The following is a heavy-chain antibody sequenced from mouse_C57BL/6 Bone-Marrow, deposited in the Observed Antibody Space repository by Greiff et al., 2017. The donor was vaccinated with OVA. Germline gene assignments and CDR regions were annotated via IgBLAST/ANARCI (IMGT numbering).Heavy chain of an antibody. J-gene: IGHJ1*03. V-gene: IGHV5-16*01. CDR2: INYDGSST. CDR3: ARAHYGSRYWYFDV. Sequence: EVHLVESEGGLVQPGSSMKLSCTASGFTFSDYYMAWVRQVPEKGLEWVANINYDGSSTYYLDSLKSRFIISRDNAKNILYLQMSSLKSEDTATYYCARAHYGSRYWYFDVWGTGTTVTVSS. D-gene: IGHD1-1*01. CDR1: GFTFSDYY.